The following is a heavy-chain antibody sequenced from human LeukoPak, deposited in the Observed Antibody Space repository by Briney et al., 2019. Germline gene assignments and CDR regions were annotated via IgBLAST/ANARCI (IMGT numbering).Heavy chain of an antibody. CDR3: ARVRGLNYMDV. CDR2: INSDGSST. V-gene: IGHV3-74*01. J-gene: IGHJ6*03. CDR1: GFTFSSYW. Sequence: QPGGSLRLSCAASGFTFSSYWMHWVRQAPGKGLVWVSRINSDGSSTSYADSVKGRFTISRDDAKNSLYLQMNSLRAEDTAVYYCARVRGLNYMDVWGKGTTVTVSS. D-gene: IGHD3-10*01.